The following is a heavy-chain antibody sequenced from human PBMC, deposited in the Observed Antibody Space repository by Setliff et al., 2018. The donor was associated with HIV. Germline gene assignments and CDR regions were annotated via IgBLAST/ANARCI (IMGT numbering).Heavy chain of an antibody. CDR1: GGTFSSYA. CDR2: IIPIFGTA. V-gene: IGHV1-69*05. Sequence: ASVKVSCKASGGTFSSYAISWVRQAPGQGLEWMGGIIPIFGTANYAQKFQGRVTITTDESTSTAYMELSSLRSEDTAVYYCARNQDIDMANDAFDMWGQGTMVTVSS. CDR3: ARNQDIDMANDAFDM. J-gene: IGHJ3*02. D-gene: IGHD2-15*01.